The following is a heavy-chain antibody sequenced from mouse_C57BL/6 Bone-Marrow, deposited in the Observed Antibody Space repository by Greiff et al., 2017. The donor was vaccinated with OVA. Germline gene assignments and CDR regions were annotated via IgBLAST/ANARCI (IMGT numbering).Heavy chain of an antibody. CDR2: IINKAKGYTT. CDR3: ARYESYTIDY. J-gene: IGHJ4*01. V-gene: IGHV7-3*01. CDR1: GFTFTDYY. Sequence: EVNVVESGGGLVQPGGSLSLSCAATGFTFTDYYMSRVRQPTGKALECMGFIINKAKGYTTEYSASVKGRFTISRDNSQSILYLQMNALRAEDSSTYYCARYESYTIDYWGQVTSVTVAS.